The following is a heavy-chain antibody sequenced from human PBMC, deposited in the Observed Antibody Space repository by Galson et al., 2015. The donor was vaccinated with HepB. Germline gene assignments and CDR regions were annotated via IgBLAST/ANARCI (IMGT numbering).Heavy chain of an antibody. CDR3: TTEPDLRFYDSSGYFVDY. D-gene: IGHD3-22*01. CDR1: GFTFSNAW. J-gene: IGHJ4*02. V-gene: IGHV3-15*01. CDR2: IKSKTDGGTT. Sequence: SLRLSCAASGFTFSNAWMSWVRQAPGKGLEWVGRIKSKTDGGTTDYAAPVKGRFTISRDDSKNTLYLQMNSLKTEDTAVYYCTTEPDLRFYDSSGYFVDYWGQGTLVTVSS.